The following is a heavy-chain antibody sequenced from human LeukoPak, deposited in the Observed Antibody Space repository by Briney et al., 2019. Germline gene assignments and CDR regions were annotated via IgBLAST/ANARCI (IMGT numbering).Heavy chain of an antibody. D-gene: IGHD4-17*01. J-gene: IGHJ2*01. CDR3: ARDRTSTVWYFDL. V-gene: IGHV3-23*01. CDR2: ISGGGSST. CDR1: GFTFSSYA. Sequence: GGSLRLSCAASGFTFSSYAMSWVRQAPGKGLEWVSAISGGGSSTYYADPVKGRFTISRDNSKNTLYLQMNSLRAEDTAVYYCARDRTSTVWYFDLWGRGTQVTVSS.